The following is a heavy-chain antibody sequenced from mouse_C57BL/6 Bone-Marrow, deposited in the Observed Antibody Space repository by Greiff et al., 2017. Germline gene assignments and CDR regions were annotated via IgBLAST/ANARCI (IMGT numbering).Heavy chain of an antibody. D-gene: IGHD1-1*01. V-gene: IGHV14-2*01. CDR1: GFNIKDYY. Sequence: VQLQQSGAELVKPGASVKLSCTASGFNIKDYYMHWVKQRTEQGLEWIGRIDPEDGETKYAPKFQGKATITADTSSTTAYLQLSSLTSEDTAVNYGATPNEGSSYGYWDCDVWGTGTTVNVSS. CDR3: ATPNEGSSYGYWDCDV. CDR2: IDPEDGET. J-gene: IGHJ1*03.